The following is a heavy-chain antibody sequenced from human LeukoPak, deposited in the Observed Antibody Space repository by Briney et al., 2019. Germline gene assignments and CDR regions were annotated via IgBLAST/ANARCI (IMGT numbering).Heavy chain of an antibody. CDR3: ARDTGDYPYYFDY. D-gene: IGHD3-9*01. Sequence: SETLSLTCTVSGDSIGRYFWSWIRQSPTKGVEWLGYMHFSGPTNYNPSLKSRVTISVDTSKKEFSLKLTSVTAADTAVYFCARDTGDYPYYFDYWGQGILVTVSS. J-gene: IGHJ4*02. CDR1: GDSIGRYF. CDR2: MHFSGPT. V-gene: IGHV4-59*01.